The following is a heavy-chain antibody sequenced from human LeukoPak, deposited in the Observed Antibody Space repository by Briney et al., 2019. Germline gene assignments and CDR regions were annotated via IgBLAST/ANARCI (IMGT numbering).Heavy chain of an antibody. J-gene: IGHJ4*02. D-gene: IGHD3-16*02. V-gene: IGHV4-4*02. CDR3: AREGGSYRPLDY. Sequence: AETLSLTCDVSGGSITQTNYWTWLRQPSGKGLEWIGEVNLQGGTNYNPSLLRRVAISVDTSANHVSLQMTSVTAADTAVYYCAREGGSYRPLDYSGQGTLVSVSS. CDR2: VNLQGGT. CDR1: GGSITQTNY.